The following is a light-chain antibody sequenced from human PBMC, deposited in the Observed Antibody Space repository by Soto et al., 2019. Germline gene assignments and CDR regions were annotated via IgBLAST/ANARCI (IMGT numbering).Light chain of an antibody. V-gene: IGKV3-20*01. J-gene: IGKJ1*01. CDR3: QQYASSPT. Sequence: EIVLTQSPGSLSLSLGERATLSCRASQSVDSAFFAWYQQKPGQPPRLLMYGASRRATGIPDRFSGSGSGTDFTLTISTLEPADFAVYYCQQYASSPTFGQGTKVDI. CDR1: QSVDSAF. CDR2: GAS.